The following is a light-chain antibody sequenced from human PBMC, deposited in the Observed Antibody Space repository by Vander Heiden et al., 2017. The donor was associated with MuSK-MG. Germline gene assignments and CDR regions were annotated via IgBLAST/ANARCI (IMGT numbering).Light chain of an antibody. CDR1: QSRLHSNGFYF. V-gene: IGKV2-28*01. CDR2: LAS. CDR3: MQYLQTPG. Sequence: VLTQSPLSLPVTPGEPASISCTSSQSRLHSNGFYFLDWYLQKPGQSPQLLIFLASKRASGVPDRFSGSVSGSDFSLNISRVEAEDVGVYFCMQYLQTPGFGPGTRVDI. J-gene: IGKJ3*01.